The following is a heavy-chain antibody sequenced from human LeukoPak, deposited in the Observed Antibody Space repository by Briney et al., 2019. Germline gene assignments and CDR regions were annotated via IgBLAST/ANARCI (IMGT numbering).Heavy chain of an antibody. CDR2: ISGSGGST. CDR3: ARRQQLDGVGFDY. CDR1: GFTFSIAW. J-gene: IGHJ4*02. D-gene: IGHD6-13*01. V-gene: IGHV3-21*01. Sequence: GGSLRLSCAASGFTFSIAWMNWVRQSPGKGLEWVSAISGSGGSTYYADSVKGRFTISGDNAKNSLYLQMNSLRAEDTAVYYCARRQQLDGVGFDYWGQGTLVTVSS.